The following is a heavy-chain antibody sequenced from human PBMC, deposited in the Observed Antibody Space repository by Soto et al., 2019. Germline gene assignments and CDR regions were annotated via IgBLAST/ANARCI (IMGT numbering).Heavy chain of an antibody. CDR3: GRAFPADRLKGVDY. V-gene: IGHV4-59*01. CDR1: GGSISSYY. Sequence: SGTLSLTCTVSGGSISSYYWSWIRQPPGKGLEWIGYIYYSGSTNYNPSLKSRVTISVDTSKNQFSLKLSSVTAADTAVDYCGRAFPADRLKGVDYWGQGTLVTVSS. D-gene: IGHD6-6*01. CDR2: IYYSGST. J-gene: IGHJ4*02.